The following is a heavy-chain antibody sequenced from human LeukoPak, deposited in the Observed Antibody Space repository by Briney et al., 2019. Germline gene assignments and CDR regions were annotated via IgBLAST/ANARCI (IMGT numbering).Heavy chain of an antibody. V-gene: IGHV4-38-2*02. D-gene: IGHD3-22*01. CDR2: IYHSGST. Sequence: SETLSLTCTVSGYSISSGYYWGWIRQPPGKGLEWIGSIYHSGSTYYNPSLKSRVTISVDTSKNQFSLKLSSVTAADTAVYYCARVQYFDNGGYWNLDYWGQGTLVTVSS. CDR3: ARVQYFDNGGYWNLDY. J-gene: IGHJ4*02. CDR1: GYSISSGYY.